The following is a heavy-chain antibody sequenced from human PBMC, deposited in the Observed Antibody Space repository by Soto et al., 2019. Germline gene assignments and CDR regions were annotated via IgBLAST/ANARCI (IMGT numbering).Heavy chain of an antibody. CDR1: GFTFSSYA. CDR2: ISYDGSNK. D-gene: IGHD1-26*01. Sequence: PGGSLRLSCAASGFTFSSYAMHWVRQAPGKGLEWVAVISYDGSNKYYADSVKGRFTISRDNSKNTLYLQMNSLRAEDTAVYYYARDLRGAAHSWGQGILVTVSS. CDR3: ARDLRGAAHS. V-gene: IGHV3-30-3*01. J-gene: IGHJ4*02.